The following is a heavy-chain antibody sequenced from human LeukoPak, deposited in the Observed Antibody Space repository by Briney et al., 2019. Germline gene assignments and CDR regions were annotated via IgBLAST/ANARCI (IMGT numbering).Heavy chain of an antibody. CDR2: ISSSSKYI. D-gene: IGHD1-1*01. V-gene: IGHV3-21*01. CDR3: ARSPQGTGSPADY. J-gene: IGHJ4*02. Sequence: GGSLRLSCGDSGSSFSSYSMNWVRQAPGKDLEWVSSISSSSKYIYYADSVKGRFTISRDNAKNSLYLQMNSLRADDTAVYYCARSPQGTGSPADYWGQGTLVTVSS. CDR1: GSSFSSYS.